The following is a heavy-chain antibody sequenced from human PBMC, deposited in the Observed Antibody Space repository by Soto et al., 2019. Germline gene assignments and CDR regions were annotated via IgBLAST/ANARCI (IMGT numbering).Heavy chain of an antibody. V-gene: IGHV3-9*01. CDR1: GFTFDDYA. D-gene: IGHD5-18*01. CDR3: ARGYPLWPPYFYYYMDV. Sequence: PGGSLRLSCAASGFTFDDYAMRWVRQAPGKGLTRFPGILWNSGTIGDADSGKDRLTNCRDNSTHTLHLQMNSLRAEDTAVYSFARGYPLWPPYFYYYMDVGGQGTTVTVSS. CDR2: ILWNSGTI. J-gene: IGHJ6*03.